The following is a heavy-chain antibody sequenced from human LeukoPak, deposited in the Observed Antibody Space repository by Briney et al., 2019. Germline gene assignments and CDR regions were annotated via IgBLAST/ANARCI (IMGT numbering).Heavy chain of an antibody. Sequence: SETLSLTCTVSGGSISSYYWSWIRQPPGKGLEWIGYIYYSGSTNYNPFLKSRVTISVDTSKNQFSLKLSSVTAADTAVYYCARGQRGYSYWGQGTLVTVSS. D-gene: IGHD5-18*01. J-gene: IGHJ4*02. CDR2: IYYSGST. V-gene: IGHV4-59*01. CDR1: GGSISSYY. CDR3: ARGQRGYSY.